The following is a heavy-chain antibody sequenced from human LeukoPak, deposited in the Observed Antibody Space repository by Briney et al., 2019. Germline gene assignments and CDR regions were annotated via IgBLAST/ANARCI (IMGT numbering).Heavy chain of an antibody. V-gene: IGHV3-23*01. Sequence: GGSLRLSCAASGFTFAGYAMSWVRQAPGKGLEWVAAISVSGGSTYYADSVKGRFTISRDNSKNTLYLQMNSLRAEDTAVYYCAKRPLVAARGYFDYWGQGTLVTVSS. CDR3: AKRPLVAARGYFDY. D-gene: IGHD2-15*01. CDR1: GFTFAGYA. CDR2: ISVSGGST. J-gene: IGHJ4*02.